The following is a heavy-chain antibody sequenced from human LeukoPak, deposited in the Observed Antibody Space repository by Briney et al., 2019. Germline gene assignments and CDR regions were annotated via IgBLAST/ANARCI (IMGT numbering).Heavy chain of an antibody. J-gene: IGHJ1*01. D-gene: IGHD3/OR15-3a*01. CDR3: AREFGLITSH. CDR2: ISDNGGST. CDR1: GFTFSSYA. V-gene: IGHV3-23*01. Sequence: GGSLRLSCAASGFTFSSYAMSWVRQAPGKGLEWVSSISDNGGSTYSADSVKGRFTISRDNSKNTLYLQMNNLRAEDTAVYYCAREFGLITSHWGQGTLVTVSS.